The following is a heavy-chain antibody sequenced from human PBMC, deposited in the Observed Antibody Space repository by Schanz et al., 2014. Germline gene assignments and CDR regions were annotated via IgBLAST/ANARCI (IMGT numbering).Heavy chain of an antibody. CDR1: GYTFTGYY. CDR3: ARARYTGYDCSGY. J-gene: IGHJ4*02. CDR2: INPNSGAA. D-gene: IGHD5-12*01. Sequence: QVQLLQSGAEVKKPGASVKVSCKASGYTFTGYYMHWVRQAPGQGLEWMGRINPNSGAANYAQKFQGRVTLTRDTSRSTAYMELSRLTSDDTATYFCARARYTGYDCSGYWGQGTLVTVSS. V-gene: IGHV1-2*06.